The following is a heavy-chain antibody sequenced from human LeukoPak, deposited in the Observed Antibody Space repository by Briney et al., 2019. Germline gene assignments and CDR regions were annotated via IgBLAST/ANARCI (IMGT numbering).Heavy chain of an antibody. CDR3: TTDLRTVLLVPNDAFDI. CDR2: IKSKTDGGTT. V-gene: IGHV3-15*01. J-gene: IGHJ3*02. D-gene: IGHD6-6*01. Sequence: GGSLRLSCAASGFTFSNAWMSWVRQAPGKGLEWVGRIKSKTDGGTTDYAAPVKGRFTISRDDSKNTLYLQMNSLKTEDTAVYYRTTDLRTVLLVPNDAFDIWGQGTMVTVSS. CDR1: GFTFSNAW.